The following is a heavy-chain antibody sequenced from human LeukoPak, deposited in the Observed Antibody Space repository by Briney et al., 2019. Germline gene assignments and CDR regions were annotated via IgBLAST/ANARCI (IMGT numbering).Heavy chain of an antibody. CDR2: IKQDGSEK. J-gene: IGHJ4*02. D-gene: IGHD4-23*01. CDR1: GFTFSSYW. Sequence: GGSLRLSCAASGFTFSSYWMSWVRQAPGKGLEWVANIKQDGSEKYYVDSVKGRFTISRDNAKNSLYLQTNSLSAEDTAVYYCARGVTTGVNDYWGQGTLVTVSS. V-gene: IGHV3-7*01. CDR3: ARGVTTGVNDY.